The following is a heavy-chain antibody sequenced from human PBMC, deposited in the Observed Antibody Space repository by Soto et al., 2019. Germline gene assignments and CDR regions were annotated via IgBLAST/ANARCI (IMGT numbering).Heavy chain of an antibody. V-gene: IGHV1-2*02. Sequence: QVQLVQSGAEVGKPGASVKVSCKASGYSFTDYYMHWVRQAPGQGLERMGWISPNSGGTSYAQKFQGRVTLTRDTSISTAYMELSRLRSDDTAVYYCARALKSYCSFASCSPWNYWGQGTLVTVSS. CDR3: ARALKSYCSFASCSPWNY. J-gene: IGHJ4*02. CDR2: ISPNSGGT. D-gene: IGHD2-2*01. CDR1: GYSFTDYY.